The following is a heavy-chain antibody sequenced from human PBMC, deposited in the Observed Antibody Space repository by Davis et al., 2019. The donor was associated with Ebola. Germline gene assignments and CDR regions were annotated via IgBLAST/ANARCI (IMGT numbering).Heavy chain of an antibody. Sequence: GGSLRLSCAASGFTVSSNYMSWARQAPGKGLEWVSVIYSAGSTYYADSVKGRFTISRHNSKNTLYLQMNSLRAEDTAVYYCARASLWFGELPGSYFDYWGQGTLVTVSS. D-gene: IGHD3-10*01. CDR2: IYSAGST. J-gene: IGHJ4*02. V-gene: IGHV3-53*04. CDR1: GFTVSSNY. CDR3: ARASLWFGELPGSYFDY.